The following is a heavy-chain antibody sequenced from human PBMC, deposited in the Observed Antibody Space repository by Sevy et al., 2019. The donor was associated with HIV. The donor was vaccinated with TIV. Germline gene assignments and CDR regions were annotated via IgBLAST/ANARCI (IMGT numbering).Heavy chain of an antibody. CDR2: ISYDRSDK. CDR3: ARVFSSYYFDY. J-gene: IGHJ4*02. CDR1: GFIFGSYG. Sequence: GGSLRLSCAASGFIFGSYGMHWVRQAPGKGLEWVAYISYDRSDKNYADSVKGRFTISRDNSKNTVFLQLNSLRPEDTAVYYCARVFSSYYFDYWGQGTLVTVSS. V-gene: IGHV3-30*06.